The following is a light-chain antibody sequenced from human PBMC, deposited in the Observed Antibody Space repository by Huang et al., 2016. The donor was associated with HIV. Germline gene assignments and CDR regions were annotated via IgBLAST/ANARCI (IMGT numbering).Light chain of an antibody. Sequence: IQLTQSPSSLSASIGDRVTITCRASQDISCDLAWYQQKPGKAPKLLIYAASTLESGVPSRFNGSGSGTDFTLTINNLQPEDFATYYCLQLNSYPVTFGPGTNVDV. CDR3: LQLNSYPVT. CDR1: QDISCD. V-gene: IGKV1-9*01. J-gene: IGKJ3*01. CDR2: AAS.